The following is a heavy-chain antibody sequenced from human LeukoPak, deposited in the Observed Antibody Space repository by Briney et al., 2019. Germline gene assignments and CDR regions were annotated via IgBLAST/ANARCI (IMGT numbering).Heavy chain of an antibody. CDR3: ARETLAGYSYGVLLFDY. CDR1: GFSFSRYS. J-gene: IGHJ4*02. V-gene: IGHV3-48*01. D-gene: IGHD5-18*01. Sequence: GGSLRLSCAASGFSFSRYSMNWVRQAPGKGLEWVSYISSSSTIYYADSVKGRFTISRDNAKNSLYLQMNSLRAEDTAVYYCARETLAGYSYGVLLFDYWGQGTLVTVSS. CDR2: ISSSSTI.